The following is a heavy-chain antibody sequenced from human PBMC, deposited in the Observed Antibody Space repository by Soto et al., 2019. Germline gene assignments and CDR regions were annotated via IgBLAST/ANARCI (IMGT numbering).Heavy chain of an antibody. V-gene: IGHV3-30*18. Sequence: GRSLRLSCAASGFTFSSYGMHWVRQAPGKGLEWVAVISYDGSNKYYADSVKGRFTISRDNSKSTLYLQMNSLRAEDTAVYYCAKALGYSSSWYHLDYWGQGTLVTVSS. CDR2: ISYDGSNK. J-gene: IGHJ4*02. D-gene: IGHD6-13*01. CDR3: AKALGYSSSWYHLDY. CDR1: GFTFSSYG.